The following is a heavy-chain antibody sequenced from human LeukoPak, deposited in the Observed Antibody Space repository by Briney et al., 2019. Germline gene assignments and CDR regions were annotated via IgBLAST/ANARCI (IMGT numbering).Heavy chain of an antibody. Sequence: SETLSLTCTVSGGSISSSSYYWGWIRQPPGKGLEWIGSIYYSGSTYYNPSLKSRVTISVDTSKNQFSLKLSSVTAADTAVYYCAMGVNYDSSGYYYSKTDYFDYWGQGTLVTVSS. J-gene: IGHJ4*02. D-gene: IGHD3-22*01. CDR2: IYYSGST. V-gene: IGHV4-39*07. CDR3: AMGVNYDSSGYYYSKTDYFDY. CDR1: GGSISSSSYY.